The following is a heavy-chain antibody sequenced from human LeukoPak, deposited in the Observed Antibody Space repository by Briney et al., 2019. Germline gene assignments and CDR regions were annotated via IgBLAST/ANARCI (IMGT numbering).Heavy chain of an antibody. V-gene: IGHV4-39*07. CDR3: ARDTYSSGWYYY. CDR2: IYYSGST. J-gene: IGHJ4*02. Sequence: PSETLSLTCTASGGSISSSTYYWDWIRQPPGKGLEWIGSIYYSGSTYYNPSLKSRVTISVDRSKNQFSLKLSSVTAADTAVYYCARDTYSSGWYYYWGQGTLVTVSS. CDR1: GGSISSSTYY. D-gene: IGHD6-19*01.